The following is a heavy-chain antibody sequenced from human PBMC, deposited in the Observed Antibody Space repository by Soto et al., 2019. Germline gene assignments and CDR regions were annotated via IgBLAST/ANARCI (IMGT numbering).Heavy chain of an antibody. CDR1: GGTFSSYA. CDR3: ARCDSCYGIGYYFDY. Sequence: SVKVSCKASGGTFSSYAISWVRQAPGQGLEWMGGIIPIFGAANYAQKFQGRVTITADESTSTAYMELSSLRSEDTAVYYCARCDSCYGIGYYFDYWGQGTLVTVSS. J-gene: IGHJ4*02. V-gene: IGHV1-69*13. CDR2: IIPIFGAA. D-gene: IGHD2-15*01.